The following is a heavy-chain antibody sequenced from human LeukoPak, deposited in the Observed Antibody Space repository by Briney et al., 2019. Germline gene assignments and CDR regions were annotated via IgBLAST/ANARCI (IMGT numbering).Heavy chain of an antibody. CDR2: IYYSGST. D-gene: IGHD4-17*01. V-gene: IGHV4-39*07. CDR1: GGSISSSSYY. CDR3: ARDIARTTVTGTPCFDY. Sequence: PSETLSLTCTVSGGSISSSSYYWGWIRQPPGKGLEWIGSIYYSGSTYYNPSLKSRVTISVDTSKNQFSLKLRSVTAADTAVYYCARDIARTTVTGTPCFDYWGQGALVTVSS. J-gene: IGHJ4*02.